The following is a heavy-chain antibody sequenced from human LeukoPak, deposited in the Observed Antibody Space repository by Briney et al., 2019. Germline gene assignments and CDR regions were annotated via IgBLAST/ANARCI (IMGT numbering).Heavy chain of an antibody. J-gene: IGHJ4*02. CDR2: ISGSGGST. D-gene: IGHD1-26*01. V-gene: IGHV3-23*01. Sequence: GGSLRLSCAASGFTFSSYAMSWVRQAPGKGLEWVSAISGSGGSTYYADSVKGRFTISRDNSKSTLYLQMNSLRAEDTAVYYCAKITQEWELRDYWGQGTLVTVSS. CDR3: AKITQEWELRDY. CDR1: GFTFSSYA.